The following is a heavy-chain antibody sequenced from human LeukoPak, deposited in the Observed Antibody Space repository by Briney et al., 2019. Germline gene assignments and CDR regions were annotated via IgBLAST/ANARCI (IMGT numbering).Heavy chain of an antibody. CDR2: ISSSGSTI. CDR3: ARQVREWELSFDY. D-gene: IGHD1-26*01. CDR1: GFTVSSNY. J-gene: IGHJ4*02. Sequence: GGSLRLSCAASGFTVSSNYMSWIRQAPGKGLEWVSYISSSGSTIYYADSVKGRFTISRDNAKNSLYLQMNSLRAEDTAVYYCARQVREWELSFDYWGQGTLVTVSS. V-gene: IGHV3-11*01.